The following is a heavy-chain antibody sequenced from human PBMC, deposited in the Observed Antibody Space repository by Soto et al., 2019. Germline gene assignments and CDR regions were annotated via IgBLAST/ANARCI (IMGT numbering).Heavy chain of an antibody. CDR3: VRVASSRSY. Sequence: GGSLRLSCTACGFTFSNYIMTWVRQAPWKGLEWVSSLSSGSRYVYYADSVKGRFTISRDDAKNSVHLQMNSLRAEDAAVYYCVRVASSRSYWGQRSRVTVCS. CDR1: GFTFSNYI. D-gene: IGHD3-16*02. CDR2: LSSGSRYV. V-gene: IGHV3-21*01. J-gene: IGHJ4*02.